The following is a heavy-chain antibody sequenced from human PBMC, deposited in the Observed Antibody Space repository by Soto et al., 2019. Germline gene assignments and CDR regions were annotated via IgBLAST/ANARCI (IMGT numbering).Heavy chain of an antibody. D-gene: IGHD2-2*01. CDR3: ARDRYCSSTSCYAFDI. J-gene: IGHJ3*02. CDR2: IYYSGST. CDR1: GGSVSSGSYY. V-gene: IGHV4-61*01. Sequence: SETLSLTCTVSGGSVSSGSYYWSWIRQPPGKGLEWIGYIYYSGSTNYNPSLKSRVTISVDTSKNQFSLKLSSVTAADTAVYYCARDRYCSSTSCYAFDIWGQGTMVTVSS.